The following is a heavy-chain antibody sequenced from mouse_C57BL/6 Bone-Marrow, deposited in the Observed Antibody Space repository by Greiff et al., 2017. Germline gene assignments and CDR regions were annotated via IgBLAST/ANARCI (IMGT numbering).Heavy chain of an antibody. D-gene: IGHD2-1*01. V-gene: IGHV5-16*01. CDR2: INYDGSST. CDR3: ARLLYAMDY. Sequence: EVKVEESEGGLVQPGSSMKLSCTASGFTFSDYYMAWVRQVPEKGLEWVANINYDGSSTYYLDSLKSRFIISRDTAKNILYLQMSSLKSEDTATYYCARLLYAMDYWGQGTSVTVSS. J-gene: IGHJ4*01. CDR1: GFTFSDYY.